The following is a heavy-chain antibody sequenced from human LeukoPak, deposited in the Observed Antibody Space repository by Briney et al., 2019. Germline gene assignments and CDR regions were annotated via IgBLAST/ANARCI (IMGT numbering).Heavy chain of an antibody. V-gene: IGHV3-23*01. CDR2: ISGSGGNT. Sequence: GGSLRLSCAASGFTFSNYGMSWVRQAPGTGLEWVAGISGSGGNTYYADSVKGRFTISRDNSKNTLYLQMNNLRAEDTAIYYCAKSRLIYCTGGGCYGMDVWGQGTTVSVSS. J-gene: IGHJ6*02. D-gene: IGHD2-8*02. CDR3: AKSRLIYCTGGGCYGMDV. CDR1: GFTFSNYG.